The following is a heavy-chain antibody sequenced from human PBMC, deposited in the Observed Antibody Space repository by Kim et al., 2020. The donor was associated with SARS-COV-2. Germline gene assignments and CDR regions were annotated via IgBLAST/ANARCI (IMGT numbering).Heavy chain of an antibody. CDR1: GFTFSNYA. V-gene: IGHV3-23*01. Sequence: GGSLRLSCAASGFTFSNYAMIWVRQAPGEGLEWVSGISAGGSDTYYADSVKGRFTISRDSSKNTLYLQMNSLRADDTAVYYCAKGCDTDCYRVAFWGQGTLVTVSS. D-gene: IGHD2-21*02. J-gene: IGHJ4*02. CDR2: ISAGGSDT. CDR3: AKGCDTDCYRVAF.